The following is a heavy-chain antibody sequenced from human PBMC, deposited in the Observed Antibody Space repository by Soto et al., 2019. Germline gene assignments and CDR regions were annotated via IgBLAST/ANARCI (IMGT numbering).Heavy chain of an antibody. Sequence: PGGSRILSSAASGVTFSGRCITWIRQAPGKGLACLSYIRSGTTIYYADSVKGRFTISRDNAKHSLYLQMNSLRDEDTAVYSCARETGITMSTQTSLYFDYWGQGILVTVSS. CDR1: GVTFSGRC. D-gene: IGHD3-10*02. CDR2: IRSGTTI. V-gene: IGHV3-11*04. J-gene: IGHJ4*02. CDR3: ARETGITMSTQTSLYFDY.